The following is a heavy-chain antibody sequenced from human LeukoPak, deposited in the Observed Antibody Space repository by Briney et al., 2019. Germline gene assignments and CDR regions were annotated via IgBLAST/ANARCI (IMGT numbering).Heavy chain of an antibody. Sequence: GASVKVSCKASDGTFSNYGVTWVRQAPGQGLEWMGQIVPIFGTTYYAQKFQGRVTMTEDTSTDTAYMELSSLRSEDTAVYYCASITIFGVVTFDYWGQGTLVTVSS. V-gene: IGHV1-69*06. J-gene: IGHJ4*02. D-gene: IGHD3-3*01. CDR3: ASITIFGVVTFDY. CDR1: DGTFSNYG. CDR2: IVPIFGTT.